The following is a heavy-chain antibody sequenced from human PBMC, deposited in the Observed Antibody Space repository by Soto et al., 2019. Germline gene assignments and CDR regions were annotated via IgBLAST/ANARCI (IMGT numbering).Heavy chain of an antibody. CDR3: AHSHFEMLTAPFDS. Sequence: QITLKESGPSLVKPTQTLTLTCTFSGFSLTNTGVTVGWIRQPRGKALEWLALVYWHDDKRYNPSLRNRLTIAKDTSKNRVVLTLANVGPVDTATYYCAHSHFEMLTAPFDSWGRGTLVTVSS. J-gene: IGHJ5*01. V-gene: IGHV2-5*01. D-gene: IGHD3-10*02. CDR1: GFSLTNTGVT. CDR2: VYWHDDK.